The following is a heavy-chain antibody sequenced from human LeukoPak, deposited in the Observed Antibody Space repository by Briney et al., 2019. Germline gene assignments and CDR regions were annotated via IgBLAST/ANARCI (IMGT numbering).Heavy chain of an antibody. CDR3: ARRGARTIGYCSGGSCFDYYFDY. Sequence: GGSLRLSCVASGFSISDYILNWVRQAPGKGLEWVSFITGSSSYKHYADSVKGRFTVSRDNAKNSLYLQMNSLRAEDTAVYYCARRGARTIGYCSGGSCFDYYFDYWGQGTLVTVSS. J-gene: IGHJ4*02. V-gene: IGHV3-21*01. CDR1: GFSISDYI. D-gene: IGHD2-15*01. CDR2: ITGSSSYK.